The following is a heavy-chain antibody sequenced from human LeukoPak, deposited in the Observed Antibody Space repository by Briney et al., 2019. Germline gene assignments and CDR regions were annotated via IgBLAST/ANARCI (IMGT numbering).Heavy chain of an antibody. J-gene: IGHJ6*02. CDR2: ISSSSSYI. CDR3: ARYSGYDWDYYYGMDV. D-gene: IGHD5-12*01. Sequence: GGSLRLSCIASGFTFSNYGMNWVRQAPGKGLEWVSSISSSSSYIYYADSVKGRFTISRDNAKNSLFLQMNSLRAEDTAVYYCARYSGYDWDYYYGMDVWGQGTTVTVSS. V-gene: IGHV3-21*01. CDR1: GFTFSNYG.